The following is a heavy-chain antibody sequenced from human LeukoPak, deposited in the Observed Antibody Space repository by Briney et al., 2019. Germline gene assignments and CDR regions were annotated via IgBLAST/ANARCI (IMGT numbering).Heavy chain of an antibody. CDR1: GFTFSDYN. V-gene: IGHV3-11*01. Sequence: GGSLRLSCASSGFTFSDYNMRWIREAPGKALEWVSSISRSGSTKYYADSVKGRFTISRDNAKNSLYLQMNSLRVEDTALYYCARSPPEGDYWGQGTLVIVSS. CDR3: ARSPPEGDY. J-gene: IGHJ4*02. CDR2: ISRSGSTK.